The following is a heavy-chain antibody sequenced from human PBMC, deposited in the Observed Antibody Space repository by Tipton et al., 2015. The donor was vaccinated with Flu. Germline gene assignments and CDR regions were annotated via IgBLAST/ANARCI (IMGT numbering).Heavy chain of an antibody. CDR2: IRQDGSEK. J-gene: IGHJ4*02. D-gene: IGHD6-19*01. CDR3: AKVIPELVAGLDS. Sequence: QLVQSGGGLVQPGESLRLSCAATGFTLSSNWLSWVRQAPGKGPQWVANIRQDGSEKYYVDSVKGRFTISRDNTKNSLYLQMNSLRAEDTAVYYCAKVIPELVAGLDSWGQGTLVTVSS. V-gene: IGHV3-7*01. CDR1: GFTLSSNW.